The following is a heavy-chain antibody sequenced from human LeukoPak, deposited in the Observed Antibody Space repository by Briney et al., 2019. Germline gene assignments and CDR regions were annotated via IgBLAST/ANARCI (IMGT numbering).Heavy chain of an antibody. CDR3: AKPSGNCVDY. CDR1: GFTFSDYA. J-gene: IGHJ4*02. D-gene: IGHD1-26*01. CDR2: IRFDGSRT. V-gene: IGHV3-30*02. Sequence: SGGSVRLSCAASGFTFSDYAMHWVRQAPGKGLEWVAFIRFDGSRTDYADSVKGRFTISRDNSKNTLFLQLNSLRPDDTGVYFCAKPSGNCVDYWGQGTLVTVSS.